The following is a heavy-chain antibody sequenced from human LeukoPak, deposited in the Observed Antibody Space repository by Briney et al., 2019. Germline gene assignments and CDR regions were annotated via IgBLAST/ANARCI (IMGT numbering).Heavy chain of an antibody. CDR3: ARLPGYASGWYFDY. J-gene: IGHJ4*02. D-gene: IGHD6-19*01. V-gene: IGHV4-39*01. CDR1: SCSISSGSYY. Sequence: PSETLSLTCTVSSCSISSGSYYWGWVRQPPGKGLDWIGNIFYTGSTYYNPSLKSRVSISVDTSKNQFSLKLSSVTAADTAVYYCARLPGYASGWYFDYWGRGTLVTVSS. CDR2: IFYTGST.